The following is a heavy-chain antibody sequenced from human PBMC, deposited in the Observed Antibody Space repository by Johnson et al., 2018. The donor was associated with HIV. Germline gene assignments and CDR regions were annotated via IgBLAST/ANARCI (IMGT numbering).Heavy chain of an antibody. Sequence: VQLVESGGGLVQPGGSLRLSCAASGFTFSSYAMSWVRQAPGKGLEWVSAISGSGGSTYYADSVKGRFAISRDNSKNKLYLQLNSLRAEDTAVYYCAKDLFSAAAGTRNAFDIWGQGTMVTVSS. D-gene: IGHD6-13*01. CDR2: ISGSGGST. CDR1: GFTFSSYA. J-gene: IGHJ3*02. CDR3: AKDLFSAAAGTRNAFDI. V-gene: IGHV3-23*04.